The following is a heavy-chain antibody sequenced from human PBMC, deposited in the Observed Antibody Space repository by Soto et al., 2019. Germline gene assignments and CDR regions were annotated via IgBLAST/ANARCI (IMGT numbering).Heavy chain of an antibody. Sequence: ASVKVSCKASGYTFTSYDINWVRQATGQGLEWMGWLNPNSGNTGYAQKFQGRVTMTRNTSISTAYMELSSLRSEDTAVYYCARERKWGSSWYYYYGMDVWGQGTTVTVSS. CDR1: GYTFTSYD. D-gene: IGHD6-13*01. J-gene: IGHJ6*02. CDR3: ARERKWGSSWYYYYGMDV. CDR2: LNPNSGNT. V-gene: IGHV1-8*01.